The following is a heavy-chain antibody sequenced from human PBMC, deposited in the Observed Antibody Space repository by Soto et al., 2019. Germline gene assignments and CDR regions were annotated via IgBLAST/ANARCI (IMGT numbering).Heavy chain of an antibody. Sequence: SETLSLTCTVSGGSIISYYWSWILQPPGKGLEWIGSVYYSGSTYYNPSLESRVTISVDKSKNQFSLKLMSLSAADTAVYYCGRLEGLATISYYFDYWGQGALVTVSS. D-gene: IGHD3-3*01. J-gene: IGHJ4*02. CDR1: GGSIISYY. V-gene: IGHV4-59*08. CDR3: GRLEGLATISYYFDY. CDR2: VYYSGST.